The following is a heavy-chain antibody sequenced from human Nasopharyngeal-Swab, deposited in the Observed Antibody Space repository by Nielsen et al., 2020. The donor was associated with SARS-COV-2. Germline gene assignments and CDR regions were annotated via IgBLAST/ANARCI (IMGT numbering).Heavy chain of an antibody. J-gene: IGHJ4*02. CDR2: INHSGST. D-gene: IGHD3-10*01. V-gene: IGHV4-39*07. CDR3: ARGYYYGSGRFLDY. Sequence: GSLRLSCTVSGGSISSGGYYWSWIRQHPGKGLEWIGEINHSGSTNYNPSLKSRVTISVDTSKNQFSLKLSSVTAADTAVYYCARGYYYGSGRFLDYWGQGTLVTVSS. CDR1: GGSISSGGYY.